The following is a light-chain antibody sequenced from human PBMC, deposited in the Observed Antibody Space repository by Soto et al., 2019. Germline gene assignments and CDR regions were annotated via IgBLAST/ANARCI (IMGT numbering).Light chain of an antibody. CDR3: QQYNSYLYT. V-gene: IGKV1-5*03. CDR2: KAS. J-gene: IGKJ2*01. CDR1: QSISNW. Sequence: DIQMTQSPSTLSASIGDRVTITCRASQSISNWLAWYQQKPGKAPKLLINKASNLESGVPTRFSGSGSGKEFTLTISSLQPDDFATYYCQQYNSYLYTFGQGTKLEIK.